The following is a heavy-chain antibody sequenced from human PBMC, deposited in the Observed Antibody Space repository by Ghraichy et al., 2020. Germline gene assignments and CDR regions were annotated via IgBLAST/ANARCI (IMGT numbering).Heavy chain of an antibody. J-gene: IGHJ6*03. V-gene: IGHV1-8*01. D-gene: IGHD3-3*01. Sequence: ASVKVSCKASGYTFTSYDINWVRQATGQGLEWMGWMNPNSGNTGYAQKFQGRVTMTRNTSISTAYMELSSLRSEDTAVYYCARLRGVTIFGVDHSYYYYYMDVWGKGTTVTVSS. CDR1: GYTFTSYD. CDR2: MNPNSGNT. CDR3: ARLRGVTIFGVDHSYYYYYMDV.